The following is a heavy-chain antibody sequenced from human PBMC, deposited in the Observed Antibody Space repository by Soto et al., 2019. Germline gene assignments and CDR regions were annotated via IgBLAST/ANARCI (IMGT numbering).Heavy chain of an antibody. CDR2: ISGNGAET. CDR1: GFPFSSYA. CDR3: GKERRGSGYDSKFDS. D-gene: IGHD5-12*01. V-gene: IGHV3-23*01. Sequence: PGGSLRLSCAASGFPFSSYAMSWVRQAPGKGLEWVSAISGNGAETSYAASVRGRFTISRDNSRDTLYLQMNSLRADDTAVYYCGKERRGSGYDSKFDSWGQGTQVTVSS. J-gene: IGHJ4*02.